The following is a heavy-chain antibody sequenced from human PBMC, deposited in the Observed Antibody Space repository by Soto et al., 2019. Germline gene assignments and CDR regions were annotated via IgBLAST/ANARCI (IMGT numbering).Heavy chain of an antibody. V-gene: IGHV3-48*01. CDR2: IRGTT. CDR3: ARDDSFAFDI. CDR1: GFTFTSYS. Sequence: GGSLRLSCAASGFTFTSYSMNWVRQAPGEGLEWVSYIRGTTHYADSVKGRFTISRDNARSSLYLQMNSLRADDTAVYYCARDDSFAFDIWGRGTMVTVSS. D-gene: IGHD2-21*01. J-gene: IGHJ3*02.